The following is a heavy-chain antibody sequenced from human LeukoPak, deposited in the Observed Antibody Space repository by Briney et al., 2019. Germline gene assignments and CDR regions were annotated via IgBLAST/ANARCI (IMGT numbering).Heavy chain of an antibody. J-gene: IGHJ4*02. CDR3: EKVPIPYSSGWYLNY. CDR1: GFAFSTFW. Sequence: PGGSLRLSCAASGFAFSTFWMTWVRQAPGKGLEWVANIRQDGAEKYYVDSVKGRFTMSRDNAKNSLYLQMNSLRAEDTAIYYCEKVPIPYSSGWYLNYWGQGTLVTVSS. CDR2: IRQDGAEK. V-gene: IGHV3-7*01. D-gene: IGHD6-19*01.